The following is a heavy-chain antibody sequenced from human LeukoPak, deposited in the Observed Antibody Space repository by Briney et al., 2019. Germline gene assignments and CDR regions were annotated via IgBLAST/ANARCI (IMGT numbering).Heavy chain of an antibody. CDR1: GGSISGYF. CDR3: ARAGAGHYYYMDV. Sequence: PSETLSLTCIVSGGSISGYFWSWIRQPPGKGLEWIGYIYYSGSTNYNPSLKSRVTISVDTSKNQFSLKLSSVTAADTAVYYCARAGAGHYYYMDVWGKGTTVTVSS. J-gene: IGHJ6*03. V-gene: IGHV4-59*01. D-gene: IGHD3-10*01. CDR2: IYYSGST.